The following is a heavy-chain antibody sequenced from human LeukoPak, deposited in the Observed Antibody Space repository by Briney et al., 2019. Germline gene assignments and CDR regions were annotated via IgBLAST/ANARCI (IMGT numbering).Heavy chain of an antibody. CDR3: ARVMHYYDSSGYYSDYYYGMDV. V-gene: IGHV1-18*01. CDR1: GYTFTSYG. CDR2: ISAYNGDT. Sequence: GASVKVSCKASGYTFTSYGISWVRQAPGQGLEWMGWISAYNGDTNYAQKLQGRVTMTTDTSTSTAYMELRSLRSDDTAVYYCARVMHYYDSSGYYSDYYYGMDVWGQGTTVTVSS. D-gene: IGHD3-22*01. J-gene: IGHJ6*02.